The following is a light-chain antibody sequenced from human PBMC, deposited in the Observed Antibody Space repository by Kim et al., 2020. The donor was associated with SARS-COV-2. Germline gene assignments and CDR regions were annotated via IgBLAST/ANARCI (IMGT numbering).Light chain of an antibody. CDR1: QGVGSL. CDR2: RAS. J-gene: IGKJ5*01. V-gene: IGKV3-15*01. Sequence: EIVLTQSPATLSVSPGERATLSCRASQGVGSLLAWYQQKPGHAPRLLIYRASTLATGVPARFSGSGSGTEFTLTISSLQSEDFTVYYCQQYNKWPITFGQGTRLEIK. CDR3: QQYNKWPIT.